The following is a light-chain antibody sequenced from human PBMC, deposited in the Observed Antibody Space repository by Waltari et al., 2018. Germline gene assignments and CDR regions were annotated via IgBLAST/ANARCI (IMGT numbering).Light chain of an antibody. Sequence: DIQMTQSPSTLSASVGDRVTITCRASQSISSWLAWYQQKPGKAPKLLIYKASSLESGVPSRFSGSGSGTEFTLTISSLQPDDFATYYCQQYNSFSLTFGGGTKVEIK. CDR3: QQYNSFSLT. V-gene: IGKV1-5*03. CDR2: KAS. J-gene: IGKJ4*01. CDR1: QSISSW.